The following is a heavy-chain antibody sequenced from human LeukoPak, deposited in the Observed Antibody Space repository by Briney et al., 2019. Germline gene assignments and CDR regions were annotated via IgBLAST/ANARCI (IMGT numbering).Heavy chain of an antibody. J-gene: IGHJ3*02. Sequence: GGSLRLSCAASGFTFSSCAMSWVRQAPGKGLEWVSAISGSGGSTYYADSVKGRFTIPRDNSKNTLYLQMNSLRAEDTAVYYCAKDPLADCSGGSCYSGDAFDIWGQGTMVTVSS. D-gene: IGHD2-15*01. CDR2: ISGSGGST. V-gene: IGHV3-23*01. CDR1: GFTFSSCA. CDR3: AKDPLADCSGGSCYSGDAFDI.